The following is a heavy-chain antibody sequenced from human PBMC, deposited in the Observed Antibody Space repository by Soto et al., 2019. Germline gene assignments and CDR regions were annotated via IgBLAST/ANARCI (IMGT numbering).Heavy chain of an antibody. CDR3: AKVHHYSSGWYMFDY. V-gene: IGHV3-23*01. CDR1: GFTFSSYA. J-gene: IGHJ4*02. CDR2: ISGSGVGT. Sequence: GGSLRLSCAASGFTFSSYAMSWVRQAPGKGLEWVSAISGSGVGTHYADSVKGRFTISRDNSKNTLYLQMNSLRAEDTAVYYCAKVHHYSSGWYMFDYWGQGTLVTVSS. D-gene: IGHD6-19*01.